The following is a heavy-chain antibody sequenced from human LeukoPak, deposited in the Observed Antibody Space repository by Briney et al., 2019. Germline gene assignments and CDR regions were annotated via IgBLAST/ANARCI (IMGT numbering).Heavy chain of an antibody. J-gene: IGHJ4*02. V-gene: IGHV3-64D*06. Sequence: PGGSLRLSCSASGFTFSSYAMHWVRQAPGKGLEYVSAISSNGGSTYYADSVKGRFIISRDNTKNTLFLQMNSLRAEDTAVYYCVSFYETYWGRGTLVTVSS. CDR1: GFTFSSYA. D-gene: IGHD2/OR15-2a*01. CDR3: VSFYETY. CDR2: ISSNGGST.